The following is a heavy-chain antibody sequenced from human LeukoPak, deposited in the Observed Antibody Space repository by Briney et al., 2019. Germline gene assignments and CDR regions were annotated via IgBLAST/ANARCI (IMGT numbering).Heavy chain of an antibody. J-gene: IGHJ6*02. CDR1: GFTFSSYW. V-gene: IGHV3-7*03. D-gene: IGHD3-16*01. CDR3: ARGGGLDV. CDR2: INHNGNVN. Sequence: GGPLRLPCAPSGFTFSSYWMNWARQAPGKGLEWVASINHNGNVNYYVDSVKGRFTISRDNAKNSLYLQMSNLRAEDTAVYFCARGGGLDVWGQGATVTVSS.